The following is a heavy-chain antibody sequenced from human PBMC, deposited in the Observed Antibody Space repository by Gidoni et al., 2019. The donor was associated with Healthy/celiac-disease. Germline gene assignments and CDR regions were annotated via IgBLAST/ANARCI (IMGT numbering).Heavy chain of an antibody. J-gene: IGHJ6*02. V-gene: IGHV3-30*04. Sequence: QVRLDESGGGVVQPGRSLSLSCAASEFTFSTYAIHCVRLAPGKGLEGVALISYDGRDKHYADSVKGRFTISRDNAKNTLYLQMNSLRADDTAMYYCARDRSTASSGSDDYDYYGRDVWGQGTTVTVSS. CDR2: ISYDGRDK. CDR3: ARDRSTASSGSDDYDYYGRDV. CDR1: EFTFSTYA. D-gene: IGHD3-16*01.